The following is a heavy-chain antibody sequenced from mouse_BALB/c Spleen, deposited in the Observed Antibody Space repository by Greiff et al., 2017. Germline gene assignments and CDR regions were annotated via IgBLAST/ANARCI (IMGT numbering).Heavy chain of an antibody. CDR3: ARAGAGKGYAMDY. Sequence: EVQLVESGGGLVKPGGSLKLSCAASGFTISDYYMYWVRQTPEKRLEWVATISDGGSYTYYPDSVKGRFTISRDNAKNNLYLQMSSLKSEDTAMYYCARAGAGKGYAMDYWGQGTSVTVSS. CDR2: ISDGGSYT. J-gene: IGHJ4*01. V-gene: IGHV5-4*02. CDR1: GFTISDYY.